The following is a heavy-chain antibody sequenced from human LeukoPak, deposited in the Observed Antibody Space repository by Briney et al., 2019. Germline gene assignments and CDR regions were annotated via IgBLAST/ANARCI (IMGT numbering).Heavy chain of an antibody. V-gene: IGHV3-30*18. CDR3: AKDVEFYSNGYYYYMDV. CDR2: ISYDGSNK. Sequence: GGSLRLSCAASGFTFSSYGMHWVRQAPGKGLEWVAVISYDGSNKYYADSVKGRFTISRDNSKNTLYLQMNSLRAEDTAVYYCAKDVEFYSNGYYYYMDVWGKGTTVTVSS. D-gene: IGHD4-11*01. CDR1: GFTFSSYG. J-gene: IGHJ6*03.